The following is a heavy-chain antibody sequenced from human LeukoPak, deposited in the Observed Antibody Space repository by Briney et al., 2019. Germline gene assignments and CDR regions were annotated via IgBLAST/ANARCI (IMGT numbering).Heavy chain of an antibody. D-gene: IGHD2-15*01. J-gene: IGHJ4*02. CDR1: GYSFTNYW. Sequence: GESLKISCKASGYSFTNYWIGWVRQVPGEGLEWMGIIYPGDSDTRYSPPFQGQVTISADKSISTAYLQWSSLKASDTAMYYCARQDRKGYCSGGSCYSVSPSFDYWGQGTLVTVSS. CDR2: IYPGDSDT. V-gene: IGHV5-51*01. CDR3: ARQDRKGYCSGGSCYSVSPSFDY.